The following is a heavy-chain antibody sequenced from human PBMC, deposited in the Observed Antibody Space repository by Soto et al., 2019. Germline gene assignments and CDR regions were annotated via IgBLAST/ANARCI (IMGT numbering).Heavy chain of an antibody. V-gene: IGHV1-3*01. J-gene: IGHJ6*03. CDR1: GYTFIRHA. Sequence: GASVKVSCKVSGYTFIRHAMHWVRQAPGQSLEWVGWIDGGNGHTKYSQKFQGRVTITMDTSASTAHMELSSLRFEDTAVYYCARSGVPANIGYYFYYMDVWGKGTPVTVSS. CDR2: IDGGNGHT. D-gene: IGHD2-2*01. CDR3: ARSGVPANIGYYFYYMDV.